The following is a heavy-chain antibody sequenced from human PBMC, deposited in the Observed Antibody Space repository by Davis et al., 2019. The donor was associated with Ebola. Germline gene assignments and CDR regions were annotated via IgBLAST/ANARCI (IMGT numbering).Heavy chain of an antibody. Sequence: SQTPSLTCAISGDSVSSNTAAWNCIRQSPSRGLEWLGRTYYRSKWFVDYAVSVKSRMTINSDTSKNQFSLQLSSVTPEDTAVYYCARDPPYDQGYDYWGQGILVTVSS. D-gene: IGHD3-22*01. CDR1: GDSVSSNTAA. J-gene: IGHJ4*02. V-gene: IGHV6-1*01. CDR3: ARDPPYDQGYDY. CDR2: TYYRSKWFV.